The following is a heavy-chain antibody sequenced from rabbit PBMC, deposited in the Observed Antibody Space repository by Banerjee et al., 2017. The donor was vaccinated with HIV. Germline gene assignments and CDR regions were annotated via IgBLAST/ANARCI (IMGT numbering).Heavy chain of an antibody. D-gene: IGHD4-1*01. V-gene: IGHV1S45*01. CDR3: ARDLAGVIGWNFNL. J-gene: IGHJ4*01. CDR2: IYTDSYGIT. Sequence: QEQLEESGGGLVKPEGSLTLTCKASGFSFSNKYVMCWVRQAPGKGLEWIGCIYTDSYGITYYASWAKGRFTISKTSSTTVTLQMTSLTAADTATYFCARDLAGVIGWNFNLWGQGTLVTVS. CDR1: GFSFSNKYV.